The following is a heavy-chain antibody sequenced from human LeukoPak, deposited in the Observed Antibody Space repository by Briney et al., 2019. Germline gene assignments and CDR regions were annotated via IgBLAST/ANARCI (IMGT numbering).Heavy chain of an antibody. CDR2: INHSGST. V-gene: IGHV4-34*01. Sequence: SETLSLTCAVYGGSFSGYYWSWIRQPPGKGLEWIGEINHSGSTNYNPSLKSRVTISVDTSKNQFSLKLSSVTAADTAVYYCAREVAADGELDYWGQGTLVTVSS. CDR3: AREVAADGELDY. J-gene: IGHJ4*02. D-gene: IGHD6-25*01. CDR1: GGSFSGYY.